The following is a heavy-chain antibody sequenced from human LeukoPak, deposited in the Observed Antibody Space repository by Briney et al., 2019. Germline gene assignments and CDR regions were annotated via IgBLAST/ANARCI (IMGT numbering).Heavy chain of an antibody. D-gene: IGHD5-12*01. J-gene: IGHJ5*02. CDR2: IIPISRTV. Sequence: SVKVSCKASGYTFTGYHMHWVRQAPGQGLEWMGGIIPISRTVNYAQNFQGRVTITADESTSTVYMELSGLRSEDTAVYFCAREGPPGYSGYDWRRWFDPWGQGTLVTVSS. CDR1: GYTFTGYH. V-gene: IGHV1-69*13. CDR3: AREGPPGYSGYDWRRWFDP.